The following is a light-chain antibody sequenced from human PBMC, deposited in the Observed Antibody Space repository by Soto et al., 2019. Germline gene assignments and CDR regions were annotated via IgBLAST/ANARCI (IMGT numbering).Light chain of an antibody. CDR2: EIS. CDR1: QSVRSGY. Sequence: EIVLTQSPGTLSLSLGDRATLSCRASQSVRSGYLAWYQQKPGQAPRLLIYEISRRVTGIPDRFGGSGSGKDFTLTISRLEPEDFAVYYCQQYGGSPFTFGPGTKVDIK. CDR3: QQYGGSPFT. V-gene: IGKV3-20*01. J-gene: IGKJ3*01.